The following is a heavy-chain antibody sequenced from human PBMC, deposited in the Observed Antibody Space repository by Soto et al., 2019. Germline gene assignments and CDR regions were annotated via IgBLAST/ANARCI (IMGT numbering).Heavy chain of an antibody. V-gene: IGHV4-30-4*01. D-gene: IGHD6-6*01. Sequence: QVQLQESGPGLVKPSQTLSLTCSVSGGSISSGDYYWSWIRQPPGKGLEWIGYIYYSGSTYYNPSLKSRVTISVDTSKNQFSRKLSSVTAADTAVYYCARERPDGARLDPWGQGTLVTVSS. J-gene: IGHJ5*02. CDR1: GGSISSGDYY. CDR3: ARERPDGARLDP. CDR2: IYYSGST.